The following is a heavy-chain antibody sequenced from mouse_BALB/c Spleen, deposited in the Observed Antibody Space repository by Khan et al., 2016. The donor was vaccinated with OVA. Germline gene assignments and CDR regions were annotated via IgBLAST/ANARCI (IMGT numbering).Heavy chain of an antibody. CDR3: APVGSDDGYFDY. Sequence: EVQLQQSGPELVKPGASVKMSCKASGYTFTSYVMHWVKQKPGQGLEWIGYIYPFNGDTKYNEKFKDKATLTSDKSSSTAYMELSSLTSEDSAVFFAAPVGSDDGYFDYWGQGTLVTVSA. V-gene: IGHV1S136*01. CDR2: IYPFNGDT. CDR1: GYTFTSYV. J-gene: IGHJ3*01. D-gene: IGHD2-12*01.